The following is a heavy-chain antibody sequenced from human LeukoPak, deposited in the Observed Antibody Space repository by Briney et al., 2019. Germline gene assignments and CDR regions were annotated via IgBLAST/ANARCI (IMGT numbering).Heavy chain of an antibody. V-gene: IGHV4-34*01. CDR1: GGSFSGYY. CDR3: AREMGYDFWSGYFFDY. Sequence: PSETLSLTCAVYGGSFSGYYWSWIRQPPGKGLEWIGEINHSGSTNYNPSLKSRVTISVDTSKNQFSLKLSSVTAADTAVYYCAREMGYDFWSGYFFDYWGQGTLVTVSS. J-gene: IGHJ4*02. CDR2: INHSGST. D-gene: IGHD3-3*01.